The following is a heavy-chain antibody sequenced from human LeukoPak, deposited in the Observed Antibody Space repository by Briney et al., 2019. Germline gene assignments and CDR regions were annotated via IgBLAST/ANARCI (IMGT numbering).Heavy chain of an antibody. D-gene: IGHD3-10*01. V-gene: IGHV4-59*01. CDR1: GGSISSYY. J-gene: IGHJ3*02. Sequence: SETLSLTCTVSGGSISSYYWSWIRQPPGKGLEWIGYIYYSGSTNYNPSLKSRVTISVDTSKNQFSLKLSSVTAADTAVYYCARGFSGRKAFDIWGQGTRVTVSS. CDR3: ARGFSGRKAFDI. CDR2: IYYSGST.